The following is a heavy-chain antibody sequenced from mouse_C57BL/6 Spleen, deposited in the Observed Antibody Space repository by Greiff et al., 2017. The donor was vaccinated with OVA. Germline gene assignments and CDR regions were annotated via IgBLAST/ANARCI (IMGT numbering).Heavy chain of an antibody. Sequence: QVQLQQSGAELVKPGASVKLSCKASGYTFTEYTIHWVKQRSGQGLEWIGWFYPGSGSIKYNEKFKDKATLTADKSSSTVYMERSRLTSEDSAVYFCATRKEGGYYGSSLDYWGQGTTLTVSS. CDR3: ATRKEGGYYGSSLDY. D-gene: IGHD1-1*01. V-gene: IGHV1-62-2*01. CDR2: FYPGSGSI. J-gene: IGHJ2*01. CDR1: GYTFTEYT.